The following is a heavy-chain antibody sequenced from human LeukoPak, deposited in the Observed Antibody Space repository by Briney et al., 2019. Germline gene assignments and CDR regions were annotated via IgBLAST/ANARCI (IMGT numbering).Heavy chain of an antibody. CDR3: ARAPGYGSGRYAGIYYYMDV. V-gene: IGHV4-4*07. CDR2: IYTSGST. CDR1: GGSISSYY. J-gene: IGHJ6*03. D-gene: IGHD3-10*01. Sequence: PSETLSLTCTVSGGSISSYYWSWIRQPAGKGLEWIGRIYTSGSTNYNPSLKSRVTISVDKSKDQFSLKLSSVTAADTAVYYCARAPGYGSGRYAGIYYYMDVWGKGTTVTVSS.